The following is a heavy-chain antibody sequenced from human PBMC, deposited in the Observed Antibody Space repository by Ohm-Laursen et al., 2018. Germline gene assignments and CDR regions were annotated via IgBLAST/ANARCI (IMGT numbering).Heavy chain of an antibody. J-gene: IGHJ4*02. Sequence: SLRLSCAASGFTFSSYAMSWVRQAPGKGLEWVSSISGSAGSTYNADSVKGRFTISRDNSENTLYLQMNSLRAEDTAVYSCAKAIVGARPDYWGQGTLVTVSS. CDR1: GFTFSSYA. CDR3: AKAIVGARPDY. V-gene: IGHV3-23*01. D-gene: IGHD1-26*01. CDR2: ISGSAGST.